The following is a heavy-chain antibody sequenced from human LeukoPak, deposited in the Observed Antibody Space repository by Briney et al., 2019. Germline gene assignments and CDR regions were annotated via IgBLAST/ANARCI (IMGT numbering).Heavy chain of an antibody. Sequence: GGSLRLSCAASGFTVSTTYMSWVRQAPGKGLEWVSLIYVDGRTYYADSVKGRFTVSRDNSKNTLYLQVNSLRAEDTAVYYCARRGDGGRSFDYWGQGTLVTVSS. J-gene: IGHJ4*02. CDR2: IYVDGRT. CDR3: ARRGDGGRSFDY. CDR1: GFTVSTTY. V-gene: IGHV3-53*01. D-gene: IGHD4-23*01.